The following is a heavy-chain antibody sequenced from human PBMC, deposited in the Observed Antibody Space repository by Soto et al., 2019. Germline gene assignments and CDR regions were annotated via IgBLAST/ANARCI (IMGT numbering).Heavy chain of an antibody. Sequence: QVQLVESGGGVVQPGRSLRLSCAASGFTFSSYGIHWVRQAPGKGLEWVAVIWYDGSNKYYADSVKGRSTISRDNSKNTLYLQMNRRRAEDTAVYYCARDGGCRDGYTVGCNWFDPWGQGPLVTVSS. CDR2: IWYDGSNK. CDR1: GFTFSSYG. V-gene: IGHV3-33*01. D-gene: IGHD5-12*01. CDR3: ARDGGCRDGYTVGCNWFDP. J-gene: IGHJ5*02.